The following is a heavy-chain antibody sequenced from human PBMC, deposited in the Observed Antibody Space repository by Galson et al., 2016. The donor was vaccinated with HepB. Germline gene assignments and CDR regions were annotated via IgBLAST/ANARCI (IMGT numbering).Heavy chain of an antibody. V-gene: IGHV3-72*01. Sequence: SLRLSCAASGFTFSDHYMDWVRQAPGKGLEWVGRIRNKPNSYTTEYAASVKGRFTISRDESKGSLFLEMNSLKTDDTAFYYCARVRGWVERRSAYEHRRKRTDAFDIWGQGTMVTVSS. CDR2: IRNKPNSYTT. CDR3: ARVRGWVERRSAYEHRRKRTDAFDI. D-gene: IGHD1-1*01. J-gene: IGHJ3*02. CDR1: GFTFSDHY.